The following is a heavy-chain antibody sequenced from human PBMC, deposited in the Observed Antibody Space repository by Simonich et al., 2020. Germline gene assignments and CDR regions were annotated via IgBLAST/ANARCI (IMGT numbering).Heavy chain of an antibody. Sequence: EVQLLESGGGLVQPGGSLRLSCAASGFTFSSYAMSWVRQAPGDGLEWGSASSGSGSSTYYADSVKGRFTISRDNSKNTLYLQMNSLRAEDTAVYYCAKRSGVSITGTFDYWGQGTLVTVSS. J-gene: IGHJ4*02. CDR2: SSGSGSST. CDR3: AKRSGVSITGTFDY. CDR1: GFTFSSYA. D-gene: IGHD1-7*01. V-gene: IGHV3-23*01.